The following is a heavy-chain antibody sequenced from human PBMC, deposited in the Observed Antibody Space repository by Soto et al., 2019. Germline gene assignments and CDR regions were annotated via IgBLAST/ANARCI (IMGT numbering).Heavy chain of an antibody. V-gene: IGHV4-39*01. CDR2: IYYSGST. D-gene: IGHD6-19*01. CDR1: GGSLSNSNYY. J-gene: IGHJ5*02. Sequence: SETLSLTCTVSGGSLSNSNYYWDWIRQPPGKGLEWISSIYYSGSTYYNPSLKSRVTVSVDTSKNQFSLRLSSVTAADTAVYYCARRRSSGWYLNWLDPWGQGTLVTVSS. CDR3: ARRRSSGWYLNWLDP.